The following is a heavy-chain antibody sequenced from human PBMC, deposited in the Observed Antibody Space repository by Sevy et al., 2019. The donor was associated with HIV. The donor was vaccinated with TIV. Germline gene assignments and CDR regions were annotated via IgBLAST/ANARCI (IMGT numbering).Heavy chain of an antibody. CDR1: GFTFSSYS. D-gene: IGHD6-13*01. CDR3: AKSWGSITAAGLDY. J-gene: IGHJ4*02. V-gene: IGHV3-21*01. CDR2: VSSSSDYI. Sequence: GGSLRLSCVASGFTFSSYSMHWVRQAPGKGLEWVSSVSSSSDYIYDADSVKGGFTISRDNAKNSLYLQMNSLRAEDTAVYYCAKSWGSITAAGLDYWGQGTLVTVSS.